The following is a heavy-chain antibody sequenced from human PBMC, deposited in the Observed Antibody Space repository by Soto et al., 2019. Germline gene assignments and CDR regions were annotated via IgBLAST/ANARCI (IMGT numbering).Heavy chain of an antibody. Sequence: SETLSLTCTVSGGSISSGDYYWSWIRQPPGKGLEWIGYIYYSGSTYYNPSLKSRVTISVDTSKNQFSLKLSSVTAADTAVYYCAGSLMTTGFDYWGQGTLVTVSS. CDR3: AGSLMTTGFDY. CDR1: GGSISSGDYY. D-gene: IGHD4-17*01. V-gene: IGHV4-30-4*01. J-gene: IGHJ4*02. CDR2: IYYSGST.